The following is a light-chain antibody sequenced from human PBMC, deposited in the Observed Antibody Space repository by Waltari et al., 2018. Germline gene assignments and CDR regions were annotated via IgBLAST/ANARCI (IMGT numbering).Light chain of an antibody. CDR1: SSNIRAGHD. J-gene: IGLJ3*02. CDR3: QSFDIRLSGGVV. Sequence: QSVLTQPPSMSGAPGQRVPVSCTGSSSNIRAGHDVPWYQVFPGTAPKLLIYGNNNRPSGVPDRFSGSKSDTSASLAIGGLQAEDEADYYCQSFDIRLSGGVVFGGGTKVTVL. V-gene: IGLV1-40*01. CDR2: GNN.